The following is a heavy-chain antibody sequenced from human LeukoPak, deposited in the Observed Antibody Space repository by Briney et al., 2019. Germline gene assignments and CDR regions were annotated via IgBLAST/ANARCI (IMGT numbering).Heavy chain of an antibody. D-gene: IGHD1-26*01. CDR2: INPSGTTT. CDR3: ARDNSVGDYAWWFDP. J-gene: IGHJ5*02. V-gene: IGHV1-46*01. Sequence: GASVKVSCKASGYTFTTHYMHWVRQAPGQGLEWMRLINPSGTTTNYAQKFRGRVTMTRDLSTSTDYMELSSLRSDDTAVYFCARDNSVGDYAWWFDPWGQGTLVTVSS. CDR1: GYTFTTHY.